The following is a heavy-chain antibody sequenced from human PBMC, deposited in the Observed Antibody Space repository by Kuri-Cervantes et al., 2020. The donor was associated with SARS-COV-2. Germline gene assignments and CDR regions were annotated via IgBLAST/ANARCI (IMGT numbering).Heavy chain of an antibody. Sequence: GGSLRLSCAASGFTFSSYEMNWVRQAPGKGLEWVSYISSSGSTIYYADSVKGRFTISRDNAKNMLFLQMNSLRAEDTAVYYCARELSGWYLFGYWGQGTLVTVSS. V-gene: IGHV3-48*03. CDR2: ISSSGSTI. D-gene: IGHD6-19*01. J-gene: IGHJ4*02. CDR3: ARELSGWYLFGY. CDR1: GFTFSSYE.